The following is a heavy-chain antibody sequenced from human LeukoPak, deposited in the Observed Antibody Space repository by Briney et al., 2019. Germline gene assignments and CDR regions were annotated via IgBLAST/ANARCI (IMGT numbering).Heavy chain of an antibody. CDR3: AREATVTASLDY. CDR2: INPNSGGT. J-gene: IGHJ4*02. V-gene: IGHV1-2*02. D-gene: IGHD4-17*01. CDR1: GYTFTGYY. Sequence: GASVKVSCKASGYTFTGYYMHWVRQAPGQGLEWMGWINPNSGGTNYAQKFQGRVTMTGDTSISTAYMELSRLRSDDTAVYYCAREATVTASLDYWGQGTLVTVSS.